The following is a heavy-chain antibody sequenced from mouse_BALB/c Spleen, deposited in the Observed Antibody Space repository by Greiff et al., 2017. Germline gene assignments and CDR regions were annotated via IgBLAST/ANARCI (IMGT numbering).Heavy chain of an antibody. D-gene: IGHD1-1*01. V-gene: IGHV8-12*01. Sequence: QVTLKVSGPGILQPSQTLSLTCSFSGFSLSTSGMGVSWIRQPSGKGLEWLAHIYWDDDKRYNPSLKSRLTISKDTSSNQVFLKITSVDTADTATYYCARSWSDYYGSSSGYFDYWGQGTTLTVSS. CDR3: ARSWSDYYGSSSGYFDY. CDR2: IYWDDDK. CDR1: GFSLSTSGMG. J-gene: IGHJ2*01.